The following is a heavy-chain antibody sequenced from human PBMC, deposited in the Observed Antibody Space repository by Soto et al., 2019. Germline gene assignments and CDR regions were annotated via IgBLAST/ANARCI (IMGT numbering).Heavy chain of an antibody. D-gene: IGHD1-26*01. CDR3: AKGGAIVAAGTRVYLYNAMDV. J-gene: IGHJ6*02. Sequence: QVQLVQSGTEVKRPGDSVKVSCKASGYTFTGYYVHWVRQAPGQGLEWMGWINPNSGDTYLAQRFQGRVTMNRDTSIGTGYMELRGVTSGDTAEYYCAKGGAIVAAGTRVYLYNAMDVWGQGTTVTVSS. CDR1: GYTFTGYY. CDR2: INPNSGDT. V-gene: IGHV1-2*02.